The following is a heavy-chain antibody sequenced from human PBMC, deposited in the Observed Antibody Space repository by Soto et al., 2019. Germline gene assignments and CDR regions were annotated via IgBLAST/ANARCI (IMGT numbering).Heavy chain of an antibody. CDR2: ISYHGSIK. CDR3: ARSYGDPYYFDY. Sequence: QMQLVESGGGVAQPGRSLRLSCAASGFTFSSYAMHWVRQAPGKGLEWVEVISYHGSIKYYADSVKGGFTISRRNSKTTLLLQINSLRLEDTALYFCARSYGDPYYFDYWGQGTPVTVSS. D-gene: IGHD4-17*01. J-gene: IGHJ4*02. CDR1: GFTFSSYA. V-gene: IGHV3-30-3*01.